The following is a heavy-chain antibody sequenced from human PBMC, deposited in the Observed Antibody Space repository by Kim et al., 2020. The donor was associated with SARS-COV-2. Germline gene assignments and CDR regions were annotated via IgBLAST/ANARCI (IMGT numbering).Heavy chain of an antibody. V-gene: IGHV3-33*01. Sequence: GGSLRLSCSACDFTLGSYGMNWVRQAPGKGLEWVAVLGYGESVRLYTDSVQGRFIISRDSSNGTLHLQMNSLRPEDTAVYFCVRGCSVGGQCLFHLWRSG. CDR1: DFTLGSYG. J-gene: IGHJ2*01. CDR2: LGYGESVR. CDR3: VRGCSVGGQCLFHL. D-gene: IGHD2-15*01.